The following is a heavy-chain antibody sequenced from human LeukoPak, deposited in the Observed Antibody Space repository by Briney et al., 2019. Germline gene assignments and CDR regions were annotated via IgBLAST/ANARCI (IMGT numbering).Heavy chain of an antibody. J-gene: IGHJ4*02. Sequence: ASVKVSCKGSGYSFTTYWIGWVRQMPGKGLEWMGIIYPGDSDTRYSPSFQGQVTISADKSTSTAYLQWSSLKASDTAMYYCARRSSGWYQDYWGQGTLVTVSS. CDR3: ARRSSGWYQDY. V-gene: IGHV5-51*01. CDR1: GYSFTTYW. D-gene: IGHD6-19*01. CDR2: IYPGDSDT.